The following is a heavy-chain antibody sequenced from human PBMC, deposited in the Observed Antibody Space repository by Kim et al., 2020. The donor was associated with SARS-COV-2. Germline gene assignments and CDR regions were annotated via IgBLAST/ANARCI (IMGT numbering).Heavy chain of an antibody. CDR2: FDPEDGEK. J-gene: IGHJ5*02. V-gene: IGHV1-24*01. Sequence: ASVKVSCKVSGYTLPELSMHWVRQAPGKGLEWMGGFDPEDGEKINAQKFQGRVTMTEDTSTDTAYMELSSLRSEDTAVYYCATSSVVIKSHWFDPWGQGTLVTVSS. CDR1: GYTLPELS. D-gene: IGHD3-22*01. CDR3: ATSSVVIKSHWFDP.